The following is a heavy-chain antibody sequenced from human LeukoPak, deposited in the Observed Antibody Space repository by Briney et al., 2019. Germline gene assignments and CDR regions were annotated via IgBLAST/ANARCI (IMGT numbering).Heavy chain of an antibody. Sequence: GGSLKLSCVASGFTFSTFWMSWVRQAPGKGLEWVANIKQDGSEKYYVASVRGRFTISRDNAKNLLFLQMNSLRAEDTAVYYCARDSFPGIATYYFDYWGQGTLVTVSS. CDR3: ARDSFPGIATYYFDY. V-gene: IGHV3-7*01. CDR1: GFTFSTFW. D-gene: IGHD6-13*01. J-gene: IGHJ4*02. CDR2: IKQDGSEK.